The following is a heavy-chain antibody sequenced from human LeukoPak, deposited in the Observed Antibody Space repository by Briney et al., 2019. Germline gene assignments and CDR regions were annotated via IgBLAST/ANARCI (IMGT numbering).Heavy chain of an antibody. CDR2: IYHSGST. V-gene: IGHV4-59*01. Sequence: PSETLSLTCTVSAGSISSYYWSWIRQPPGKGLEWIGYIYHSGSTKYNPSLKSRVTISVDTSKDQFSLKLSSVTAADTVVYYCARDGYSGNDGLWGQGTLVTVSS. CDR1: AGSISSYY. CDR3: ARDGYSGNDGL. D-gene: IGHD5-12*01. J-gene: IGHJ4*02.